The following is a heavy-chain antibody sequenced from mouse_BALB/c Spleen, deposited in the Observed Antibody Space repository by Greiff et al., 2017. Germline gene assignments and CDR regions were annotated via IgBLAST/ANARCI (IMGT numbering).Heavy chain of an antibody. Sequence: EAGGGLVQPKGSLKLSCAASGFTFNTNAMNWVRQAPGKGLEWVARIRSKSNNYATYYADSVKDRFTISRDDSQSMLYLQMNNLKTEDTAMYYCVRALPAMDYWGQGTSVTVSS. CDR3: VRALPAMDY. CDR1: GFTFNTNA. J-gene: IGHJ4*01. CDR2: IRSKSNNYAT. V-gene: IGHV10S3*01.